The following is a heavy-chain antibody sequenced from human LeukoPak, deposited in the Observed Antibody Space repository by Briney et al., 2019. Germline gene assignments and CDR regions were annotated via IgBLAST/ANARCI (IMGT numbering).Heavy chain of an antibody. CDR1: GFTFSSYA. J-gene: IGHJ4*02. CDR3: AKDYGGNSD. V-gene: IGHV3-23*01. D-gene: IGHD4-23*01. Sequence: GGSLRLSCAASGFTFSSYAMSWVRQAPGKGLEWVSAISGSGGSTYYAESVKGRSTISRDNSKTTLYLQMNSLRAEDTAVYYCAKDYGGNSDWGQGTLVTVSS. CDR2: ISGSGGST.